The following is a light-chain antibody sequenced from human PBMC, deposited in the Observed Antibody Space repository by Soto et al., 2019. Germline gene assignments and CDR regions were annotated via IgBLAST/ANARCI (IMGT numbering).Light chain of an antibody. Sequence: QSVLTQPASVSGSPGQSITISCTGTSSDVGGYNYVSWSQQHPGKAPQLMIYEVSNRPSGVSNRFSGSKSGNTASPTISGLQAEDEADYYCSSYTSSNTYVFGNGTKVTV. CDR2: EVS. CDR1: SSDVGGYNY. CDR3: SSYTSSNTYV. V-gene: IGLV2-14*01. J-gene: IGLJ1*01.